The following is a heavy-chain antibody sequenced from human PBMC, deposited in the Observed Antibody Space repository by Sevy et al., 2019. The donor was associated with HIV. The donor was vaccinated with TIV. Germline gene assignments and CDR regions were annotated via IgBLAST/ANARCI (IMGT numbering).Heavy chain of an antibody. CDR1: GGSISSGDYY. CDR3: ARELLGPGFRPNWFDP. V-gene: IGHV4-30-4*01. Sequence: SETLSLTCTVSGGSISSGDYYWSWIRQPPGKGLEWIGYIYYSGSTYYNPSLKSRVTISVDTSKNQFSLKLISVTAADTAVYYCARELLGPGFRPNWFDPWGQGTLVTVSS. J-gene: IGHJ5*02. CDR2: IYYSGST. D-gene: IGHD2-15*01.